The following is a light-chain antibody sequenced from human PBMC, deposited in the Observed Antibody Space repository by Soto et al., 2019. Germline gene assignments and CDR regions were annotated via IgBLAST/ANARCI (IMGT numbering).Light chain of an antibody. V-gene: IGLV2-14*01. CDR3: LSKTSTISYV. J-gene: IGLJ1*01. CDR1: TSDVGGYNY. CDR2: EVS. Sequence: QSVLAQPASVSGSPVQSIAISCTGTTSDVGGYNYVPWYQQHPGKVPKLLIHEVSNRPSGVSNRFSGSKSGNTASLTISGLQAEDEADYYCLSKTSTISYVFGTGTQVTVL.